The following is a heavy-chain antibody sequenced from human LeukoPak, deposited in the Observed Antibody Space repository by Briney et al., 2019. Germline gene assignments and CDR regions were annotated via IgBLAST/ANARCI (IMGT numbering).Heavy chain of an antibody. V-gene: IGHV4-61*02. J-gene: IGHJ4*02. D-gene: IGHD3-10*01. CDR3: ARGRANGYYYGSGSYYIFDY. CDR1: GGSISSGSYY. CDR2: FYTSGSN. Sequence: SETLSLTCTVSGGSISSGSYYWSLTRQPAGRGLEWIGRFYTSGSNNYNPSLKSRGTISVDTSKTQSVLKLSSVTAADTAVYYCARGRANGYYYGSGSYYIFDYWGQGTLVTVSS.